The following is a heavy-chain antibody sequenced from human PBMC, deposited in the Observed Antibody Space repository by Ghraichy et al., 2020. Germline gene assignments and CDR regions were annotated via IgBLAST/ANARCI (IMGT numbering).Heavy chain of an antibody. CDR3: MRGKVGATTVGQY. CDR1: GYTFTSYD. Sequence: NISCKASGYTFTSYDINWVRQATGQGLEWMGWMNPNSGNTGYAQKFQGRVTMTRNTSISTAYMELSSLRSEDTAVYYCMRGKVGATTVGQYWGQGTLVTVSS. CDR2: MNPNSGNT. D-gene: IGHD1-26*01. J-gene: IGHJ4*02. V-gene: IGHV1-8*01.